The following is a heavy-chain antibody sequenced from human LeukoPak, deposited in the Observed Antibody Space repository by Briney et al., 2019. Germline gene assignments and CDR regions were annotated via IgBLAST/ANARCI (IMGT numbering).Heavy chain of an antibody. CDR3: NTAIRSNSAYTGY. V-gene: IGHV3-15*01. J-gene: IGHJ4*02. CDR1: GFTFSNAW. D-gene: IGHD5-18*01. Sequence: AGGSLRLSCTASGFTFSNAWMSWVRQAPGKGLEWVGRIKSKIDRGTADYAAPVKGRFTMSRDDSKNTLYLQMHSLKTEDTAVYYCNTAIRSNSAYTGYWGQGTLVTVSS. CDR2: IKSKIDRGTA.